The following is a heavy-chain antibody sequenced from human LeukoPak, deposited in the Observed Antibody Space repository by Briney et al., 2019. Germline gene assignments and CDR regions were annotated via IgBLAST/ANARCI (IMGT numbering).Heavy chain of an antibody. J-gene: IGHJ4*02. V-gene: IGHV4-59*08. CDR3: ARQSRGTTARLFDY. CDR2: IYYSGST. D-gene: IGHD1-1*01. Sequence: SETLSLTCTVSGGSISSYYWNWIRQPPGKGLEWIGYIYYSGSTNYNPSLKSRVTISGDTSKNQFSLKLSSVTAADTAFYYCARQSRGTTARLFDYWGQGTLVTVSS. CDR1: GGSISSYY.